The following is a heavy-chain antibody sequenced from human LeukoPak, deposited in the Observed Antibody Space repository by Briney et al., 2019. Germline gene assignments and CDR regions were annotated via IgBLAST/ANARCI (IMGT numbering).Heavy chain of an antibody. CDR1: GASVSSGSYF. V-gene: IGHV4-61*02. Sequence: SETLSLTCSVSGASVSSGSYFWNWIRQPAGKGLKWLGRIYTSGYTNYNPSLRSRVTISLDTSKSQFSLKLTAVTAADTAIYFCARTYYDRVSGSFRHDTFEIWGQGTLITVSS. CDR3: ARTYYDRVSGSFRHDTFEI. D-gene: IGHD3-16*02. CDR2: IYTSGYT. J-gene: IGHJ3*02.